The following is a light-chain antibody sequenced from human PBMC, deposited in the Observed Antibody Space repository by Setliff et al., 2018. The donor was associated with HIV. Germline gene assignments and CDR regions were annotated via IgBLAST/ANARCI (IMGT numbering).Light chain of an antibody. CDR3: CSNTGSNTDV. J-gene: IGLJ1*01. Sequence: QSVLAQPRSVSGSPGQSVTISCTGTSSDVGGYNYVSWFQQHPGKAPKLMIYDVSERPSGVPDRISGSKSGNTASLTISGLQAEDEADYYCCSNTGSNTDVFGTGTKVTVL. CDR2: DVS. CDR1: SSDVGGYNY. V-gene: IGLV2-11*01.